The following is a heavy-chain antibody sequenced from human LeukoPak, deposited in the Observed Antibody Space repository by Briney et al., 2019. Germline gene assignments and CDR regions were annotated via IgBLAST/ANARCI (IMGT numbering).Heavy chain of an antibody. V-gene: IGHV1-2*02. D-gene: IGHD3-3*01. J-gene: IGHJ4*02. CDR2: IHPNSGGT. Sequence: GASVKVPCKASGYTFTGYYIHWVRQAPAQGLEWMGWIHPNSGGTNFAQKFQGRVTMTRDSSISTAYMEVSSLRSDDTAVYYCARAPVGGPLRFFDYWGQGTLVTVSP. CDR3: ARAPVGGPLRFFDY. CDR1: GYTFTGYY.